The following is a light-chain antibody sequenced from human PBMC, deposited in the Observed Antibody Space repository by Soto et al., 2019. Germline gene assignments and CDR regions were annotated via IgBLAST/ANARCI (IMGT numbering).Light chain of an antibody. V-gene: IGKV1-9*01. Sequence: DIQLTQSPSFLSASVGDRVTITCRASQDIHNSLAWYQQMPGKAPKLLMYAASTLQSGVPSRFSGSGSVTEFTLTIISLQPEDFATYYCQDVKSYPLSFGGGTKVEIK. J-gene: IGKJ4*01. CDR2: AAS. CDR1: QDIHNS. CDR3: QDVKSYPLS.